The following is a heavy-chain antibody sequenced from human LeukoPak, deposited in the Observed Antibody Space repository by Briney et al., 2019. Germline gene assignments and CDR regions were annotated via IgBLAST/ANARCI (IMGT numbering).Heavy chain of an antibody. CDR2: ISSSSSYI. J-gene: IGHJ4*02. CDR1: GFTFSSYS. V-gene: IGHV3-21*01. D-gene: IGHD3-22*01. Sequence: GGSLRLSCAASGFTFSSYSMNWVRQAPGKGLEWVSSISSSSSYIYYADSVKGRFTISRDNAKNSLYLQMNSLRAEDTAVYYCARGPRTTPDYYDSSGYYYFDYWGQGTLVTVSS. CDR3: ARGPRTTPDYYDSSGYYYFDY.